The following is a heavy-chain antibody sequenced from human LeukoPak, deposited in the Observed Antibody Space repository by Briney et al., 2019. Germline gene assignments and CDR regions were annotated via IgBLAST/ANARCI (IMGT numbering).Heavy chain of an antibody. Sequence: GASVKVSCKTSGGTFSSYTINWVRQAPGQGLEWMGGIIPIFGSTDYAQKFQGRVTITTDESKSTVYMELSSLRFEDTAVYYCVRDGGITGTGGYFDNWGQGTLVTVSS. J-gene: IGHJ4*02. CDR1: GGTFSSYT. CDR2: IIPIFGST. CDR3: VRDGGITGTGGYFDN. D-gene: IGHD1-20*01. V-gene: IGHV1-69*05.